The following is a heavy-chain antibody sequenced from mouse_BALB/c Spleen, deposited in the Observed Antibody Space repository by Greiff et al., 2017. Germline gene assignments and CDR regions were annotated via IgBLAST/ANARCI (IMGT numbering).Heavy chain of an antibody. CDR2: IWGDGST. D-gene: IGHD2-3*01. CDR3: AREDGNTFAY. Sequence: VKLLESGPGLVAPSQCLSITCTVSGFSLTGYGVNWVRQPPGKGLEWLGMIWGDGSTDYNSALKARLSISKDNAKSQVFLKMNSLQTEDTARYYCAREDGNTFAYWGQGTMVTVSA. V-gene: IGHV2-6-7*01. CDR1: GFSLTGYG. J-gene: IGHJ3*01.